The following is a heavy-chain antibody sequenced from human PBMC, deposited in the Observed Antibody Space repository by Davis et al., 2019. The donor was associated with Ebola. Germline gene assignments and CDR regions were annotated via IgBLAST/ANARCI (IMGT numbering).Heavy chain of an antibody. CDR1: GGSISSGDYY. D-gene: IGHD5-18*01. CDR3: ARQRRRGIQLWPRSGLDY. Sequence: SETLSLTCTVSGGSISSGDYYWSWIRQPPGKGLEWIGRIYTSGSTNYNPSLKSRVTMSVDTSKNQFSLKLSSVTAADTAVYYCARQRRRGIQLWPRSGLDYWGQGTLVTVSS. V-gene: IGHV4-61*02. CDR2: IYTSGST. J-gene: IGHJ4*02.